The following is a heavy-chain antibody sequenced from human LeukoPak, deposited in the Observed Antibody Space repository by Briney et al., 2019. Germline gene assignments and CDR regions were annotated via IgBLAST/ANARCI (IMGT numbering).Heavy chain of an antibody. J-gene: IGHJ4*02. CDR1: GDSISSGDYY. Sequence: SETLSLTCTVSGDSISSGDYYWSWIRQPAGKGLEWIGRISSSGSTNYNPSLKSRVTISVDTSKNQFSLKLSSVTAADTAVYYCARRRWRYSYGHWGQAYYFDYWGQGTLVTVSS. CDR2: ISSSGST. V-gene: IGHV4-61*02. CDR3: ARRRWRYSYGHWGQAYYFDY. D-gene: IGHD5-18*01.